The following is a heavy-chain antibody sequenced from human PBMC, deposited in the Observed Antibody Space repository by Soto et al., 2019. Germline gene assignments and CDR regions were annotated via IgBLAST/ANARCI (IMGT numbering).Heavy chain of an antibody. CDR3: ARDRDSSSWYYFDS. Sequence: GGSLRLSCAASGFTVSSNYMSWVRQAPGKGLEWVSVIYSGGSTYYADSVKGRFTISRDNSKNTLYLQMNSLRAEDTAVYYCARDRDSSSWYYFDSWGQGTLVTVSS. CDR1: GFTVSSNY. D-gene: IGHD6-13*01. J-gene: IGHJ4*02. CDR2: IYSGGST. V-gene: IGHV3-53*05.